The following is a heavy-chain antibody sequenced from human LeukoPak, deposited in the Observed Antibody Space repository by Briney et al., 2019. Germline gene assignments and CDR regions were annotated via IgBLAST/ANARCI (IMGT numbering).Heavy chain of an antibody. J-gene: IGHJ4*02. Sequence: SQTLSLTCAISGDSLFTNSVAWNWIRQSPSRGLEWLGRTYYRSKWSFDYALSVKSRITISADTSKNHFSLQLSSVTPDDTALYYCARGKYTSFDSWGQGTLVTVSS. D-gene: IGHD2-2*01. CDR3: ARGKYTSFDS. V-gene: IGHV6-1*01. CDR1: GDSLFTNSVA. CDR2: TYYRSKWSF.